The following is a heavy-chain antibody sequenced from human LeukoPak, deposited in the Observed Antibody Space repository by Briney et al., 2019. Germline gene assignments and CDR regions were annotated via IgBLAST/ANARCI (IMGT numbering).Heavy chain of an antibody. D-gene: IGHD2-15*01. CDR3: ARDRGYCSGGSCYNWFDP. J-gene: IGHJ5*02. CDR2: IYHSGST. Sequence: SETLSLTCAASGYSISSGYYWGWIRQPPGKGLEWIGSIYHSGSTYYNPSLKSRVTISVDTSKNQFSLKLSSVTAADTAVYYCARDRGYCSGGSCYNWFDPWGQGTLVTVSS. CDR1: GYSISSGYY. V-gene: IGHV4-38-2*02.